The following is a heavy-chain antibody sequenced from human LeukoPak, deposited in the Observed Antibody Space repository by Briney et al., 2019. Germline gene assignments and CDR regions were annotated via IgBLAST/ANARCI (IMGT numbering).Heavy chain of an antibody. CDR2: IHPPDSDT. D-gene: IGHD2-15*01. V-gene: IGHV5-51*01. CDR3: ARWGGYCTGGSCYPLYYFDS. J-gene: IGHJ4*02. CDR1: GYSFTSYW. Sequence: GESLKISFKGSGYSFTSYWIGWVRQMPGKGLEWMGIIHPPDSDTRYSPSFQGQVTISADKSISTAYLQWNSLKASDTAMYYCARWGGYCTGGSCYPLYYFDSWGQGTLVTVSS.